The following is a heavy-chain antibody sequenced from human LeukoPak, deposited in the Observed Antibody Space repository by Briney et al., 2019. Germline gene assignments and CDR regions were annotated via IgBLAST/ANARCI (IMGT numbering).Heavy chain of an antibody. CDR3: PRDAGARIDYYYGMEV. J-gene: IGHJ6*01. CDR2: ISGSGGST. D-gene: IGHD3-10*01. V-gene: IGHV3-23*01. Sequence: GASLRLSCAASGFTFSSYAMSWVRQAPGKGLEWVSAISGSGGSTYYADSVKGRIAIYRDNHKHKLYLQMNGLRAEEKAVYYCPRDAGARIDYYYGMEV. CDR1: GFTFSSYA.